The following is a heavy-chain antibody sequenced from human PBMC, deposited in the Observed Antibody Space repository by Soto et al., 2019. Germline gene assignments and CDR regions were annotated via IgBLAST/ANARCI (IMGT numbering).Heavy chain of an antibody. CDR2: INPNSGGT. J-gene: IGHJ4*02. CDR3: ARGVRWSSGFDPSYFDY. Sequence: ASVKVSCKASGYTFTGYYMHWVRQAPGQGLEWMGWINPNSGGTNYAQKFQGWVTMTRDTSISTAYMELSRLRSDDTAVYYCARGVRWSSGFDPSYFDYWGQGTLVTVSS. D-gene: IGHD6-19*01. CDR1: GYTFTGYY. V-gene: IGHV1-2*04.